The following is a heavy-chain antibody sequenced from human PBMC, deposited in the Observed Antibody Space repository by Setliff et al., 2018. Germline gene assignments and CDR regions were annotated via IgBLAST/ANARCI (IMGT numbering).Heavy chain of an antibody. D-gene: IGHD3-3*01. V-gene: IGHV4-39*07. CDR3: ARDKRQYNFWSGYYGSWGNYFDY. CDR2: VCCGGST. CDR1: GGSVSSSNYY. Sequence: PSETLSLTCTVSGGSVSSSNYYWGWIRQPPGKGLEWIGSVCCGGSTYYNPSLKSRVTISLDTSKNQFSLKLSSVTAADTAVYYCARDKRQYNFWSGYYGSWGNYFDYWGQGTLVTVSS. J-gene: IGHJ4*02.